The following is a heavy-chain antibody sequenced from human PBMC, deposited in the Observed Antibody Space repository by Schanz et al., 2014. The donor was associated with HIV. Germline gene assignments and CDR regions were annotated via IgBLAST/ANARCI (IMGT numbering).Heavy chain of an antibody. Sequence: EVQLLESGGGLVQAGGSLRLSCAASGFTFSSYSMNWVRQAPGKGLEWVSSISYTGTYMYYADSVKGRFTISRDNAKNSLYLQMNSLRAEDTAVYYCAKMARSVAANTNFDYWGQGTLVTVSS. CDR3: AKMARSVAANTNFDY. D-gene: IGHD6-19*01. J-gene: IGHJ4*02. CDR1: GFTFSSYS. CDR2: ISYTGTYM. V-gene: IGHV3-21*01.